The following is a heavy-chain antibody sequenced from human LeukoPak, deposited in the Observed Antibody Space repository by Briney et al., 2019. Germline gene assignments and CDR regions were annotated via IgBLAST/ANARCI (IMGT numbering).Heavy chain of an antibody. D-gene: IGHD6-19*01. CDR2: XXTDGSTT. J-gene: IGHJ4*02. CDR1: GFTFSSXW. Sequence: GGSXXXXXXASGFTFSSXWXXXVRXAPGKGXXXXXXXXTDGSTTSYADSVKGRFTISRDNAKNTLYPQMNSLRAEDTAVYYCASTFPGYSSGWLPGDYWGQGTLVTVSS. CDR3: ASTFPGYSSGWLPGDY. V-gene: IGHV3-74*01.